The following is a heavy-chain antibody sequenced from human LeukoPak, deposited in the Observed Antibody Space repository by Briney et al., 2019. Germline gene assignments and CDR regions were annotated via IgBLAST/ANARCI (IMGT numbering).Heavy chain of an antibody. Sequence: GGSLRLSCAASGFTFSSYSMNWVRQAPGKGLEWVSSISSSSSYIYYADSVKGRFTISRDNSKNTLYLQMNSLRAEDTAVYYCARDRSTVIAVAGTLDYWGQGTLVTVSS. CDR1: GFTFSSYS. CDR2: ISSSSSYI. D-gene: IGHD6-19*01. CDR3: ARDRSTVIAVAGTLDY. J-gene: IGHJ4*02. V-gene: IGHV3-21*01.